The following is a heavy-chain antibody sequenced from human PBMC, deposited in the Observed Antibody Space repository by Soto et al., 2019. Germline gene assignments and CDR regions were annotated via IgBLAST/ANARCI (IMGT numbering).Heavy chain of an antibody. CDR1: GFSFGVSGVG. CDR3: ARAYTYDFDH. J-gene: IGHJ4*02. V-gene: IGHV2-5*01. CDR2: VFWNDDK. D-gene: IGHD2-21*01. Sequence: ESGPTLVKPTQTLTLTCTFSGFSFGVSGVGVGWIRQPPGRALEWLGLVFWNDDKRYSPSLESRLTLTKDTSNNQVVLTVTNLDPGDTGTYYCARAYTYDFDHWGQGTLVTVSS.